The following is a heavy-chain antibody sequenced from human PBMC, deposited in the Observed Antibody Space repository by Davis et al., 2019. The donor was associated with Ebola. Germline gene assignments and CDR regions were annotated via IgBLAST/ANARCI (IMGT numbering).Heavy chain of an antibody. J-gene: IGHJ6*04. V-gene: IGHV3-21*01. D-gene: IGHD5-18*01. CDR3: ARDSGIQLWFIGYYGMDV. CDR1: GFTFSTYT. CDR2: ISSSSSYI. Sequence: PGGSLRLSCAASGFTFSTYTMNWVRQAPGKGLEWVSSISSSSSYIYYADSVKGRFTISRDNAKNSLYLQMNSLRAEDTAVYYCARDSGIQLWFIGYYGMDVWGKGTTVTVSS.